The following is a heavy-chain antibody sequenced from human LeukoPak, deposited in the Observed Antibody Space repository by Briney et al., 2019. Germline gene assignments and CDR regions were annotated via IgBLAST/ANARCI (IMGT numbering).Heavy chain of an antibody. CDR2: INTNTGSP. Sequence: ASVKVSCKASGYTFTTYAMNWVRQAPGRGLEWMGWINTNTGSPTYAQGFTGRFVFSLDTSVSTAYLQISSLKAEDAAVYYCASGGSYYGMDVWGQGTTVTVSS. D-gene: IGHD3-16*01. CDR1: GYTFTTYA. V-gene: IGHV7-4-1*02. CDR3: ASGGSYYGMDV. J-gene: IGHJ6*02.